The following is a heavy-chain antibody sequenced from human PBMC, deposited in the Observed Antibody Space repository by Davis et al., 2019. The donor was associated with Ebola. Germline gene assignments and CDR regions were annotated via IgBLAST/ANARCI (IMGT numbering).Heavy chain of an antibody. CDR2: MNPNSGNT. CDR3: AREKLRFLEWLSHTPSYYYYGMDV. V-gene: IGHV1-8*01. CDR1: GYTFTSYD. Sequence: ASVKVSCKASGYTFTSYDINWVRQATGQGLEWMGWMNPNSGNTGYAQKFQGRVTMTRNTSISTAYMELSSLRSEDTAVYYCAREKLRFLEWLSHTPSYYYYGMDVWGQGTTVTVSS. D-gene: IGHD3-3*01. J-gene: IGHJ6*02.